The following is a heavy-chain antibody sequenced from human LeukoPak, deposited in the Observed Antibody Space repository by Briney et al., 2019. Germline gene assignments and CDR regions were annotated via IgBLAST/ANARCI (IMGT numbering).Heavy chain of an antibody. CDR2: INHSGST. J-gene: IGHJ4*02. CDR1: GGSFSGYY. Sequence: PSETLSLTCAVYGGSFSGYYWSWIRQPPGKGLEWIGEINHSGSTNYNPSLKSRVTISVDTSKNQFSLKLSSVTAADTAVYYCARGKLRAADNLDYWGQGTLVTVSS. V-gene: IGHV4-34*01. D-gene: IGHD1-26*01. CDR3: ARGKLRAADNLDY.